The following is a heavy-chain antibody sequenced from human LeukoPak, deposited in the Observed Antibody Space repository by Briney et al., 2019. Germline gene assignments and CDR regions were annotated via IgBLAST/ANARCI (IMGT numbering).Heavy chain of an antibody. CDR1: GGSISSYY. J-gene: IGHJ4*02. CDR3: ARGGLRTYFDY. CDR2: IYYSGST. Sequence: SETLSLTCTVSGGSISSYYWSWIRRPPGKGLEWIGYIYYSGSTNYNPSLKSRVTISVDTSKNQFSLKLSSVTAADTAVYYCARGGLRTYFDYRGQGTLVTVSS. V-gene: IGHV4-59*01. D-gene: IGHD4-17*01.